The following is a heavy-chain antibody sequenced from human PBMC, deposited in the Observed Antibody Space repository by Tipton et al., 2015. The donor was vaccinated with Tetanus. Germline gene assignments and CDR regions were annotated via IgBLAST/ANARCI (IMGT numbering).Heavy chain of an antibody. CDR2: ISSSSSYI. CDR1: GFTFSSYS. Sequence: SLRLSCAASGFTFSSYSMNWVRQAPGKGLEWVSSISSSSSYIYYADSVKGRFTISRDNAKNSLYLQMNSLRAEDTAVYYCARSGITGTRVDYWGQGTLVTVSS. D-gene: IGHD1-7*01. CDR3: ARSGITGTRVDY. J-gene: IGHJ4*02. V-gene: IGHV3-21*01.